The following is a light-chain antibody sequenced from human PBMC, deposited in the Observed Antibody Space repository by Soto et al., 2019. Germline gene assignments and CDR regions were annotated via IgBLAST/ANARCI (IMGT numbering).Light chain of an antibody. J-gene: IGKJ1*01. CDR3: QHYNSYSEA. CDR1: QTISSS. CDR2: KAS. V-gene: IGKV1-5*03. Sequence: DIQMTQSPSTLSGSVGDRVTITCRASQTISSSLAWHQQKPAKAPKLLIYKASTVKSRVPSRVSGSGSGTEFTLTISSLQPDDFATYYCQHYNSYSEAFGQATKVDIK.